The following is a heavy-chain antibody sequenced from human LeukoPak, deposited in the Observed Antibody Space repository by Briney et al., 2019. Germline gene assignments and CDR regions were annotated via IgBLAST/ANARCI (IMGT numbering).Heavy chain of an antibody. J-gene: IGHJ4*02. CDR2: ISAYNGNT. D-gene: IGHD3-3*01. CDR3: ARVAIFGVVIGSDY. CDR1: GYTFTSYG. V-gene: IGHV1-18*01. Sequence: ASVKVSCKASGYTFTSYGISWVRQAPGQVLEWMGWISAYNGNTNYAQKLQGRVTMTTDTSTSTAYMGLRSLRSADTAVYYCARVAIFGVVIGSDYWGQGTLVTVSS.